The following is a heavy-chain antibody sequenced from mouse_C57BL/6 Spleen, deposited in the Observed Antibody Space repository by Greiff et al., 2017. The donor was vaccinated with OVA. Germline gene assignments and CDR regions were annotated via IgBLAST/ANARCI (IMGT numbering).Heavy chain of an antibody. V-gene: IGHV2-4*01. CDR2: IWSGGST. CDR1: GFSLTSYG. J-gene: IGHJ2*01. D-gene: IGHD1-1*01. CDR3: AKGTYYGSSVYFDY. Sequence: VQLQQSGPGLVQPSQSLSITCTVSGFSLTSYGVHWVRQPPGKGLEWLGVIWSGGSTDYNAAFISRLSISKDNSKSQVFFKMNSLQADDTAIYYCAKGTYYGSSVYFDYWGQGTTLTVSS.